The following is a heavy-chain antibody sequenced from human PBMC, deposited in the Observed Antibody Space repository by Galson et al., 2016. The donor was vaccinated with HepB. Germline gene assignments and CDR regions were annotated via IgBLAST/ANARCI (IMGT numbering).Heavy chain of an antibody. Sequence: SLRLSCAASGFTFNKYGMHWVRQAPGKGLEWVAADSVHGGRKLYADAVKGRFTISRDSANNMLFLQMSSLRDDDTAVYYCAKRHEYCPPVGCSVDYWGQGTLVSVSS. CDR3: AKRHEYCPPVGCSVDY. V-gene: IGHV3-30*18. CDR1: GFTFNKYG. CDR2: DSVHGGRK. D-gene: IGHD3-10*02. J-gene: IGHJ4*02.